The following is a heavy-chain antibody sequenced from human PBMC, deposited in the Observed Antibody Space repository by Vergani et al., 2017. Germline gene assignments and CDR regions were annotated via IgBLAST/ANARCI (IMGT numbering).Heavy chain of an antibody. CDR3: VKDAGSYENFVDS. V-gene: IGHV3-23*01. D-gene: IGHD1-26*01. Sequence: EVQLLESGGSLKQPGGSVRLSCAASGFTFSTYAMHWVRQAPGKGLEWVSALTGGGGRTYYADTFKGRFIISRDNSRDTLYLQMNSLRPDDTATYYCVKDAGSYENFVDSWCQGTLVTVSS. CDR1: GFTFSTYA. CDR2: LTGGGGRT. J-gene: IGHJ4*02.